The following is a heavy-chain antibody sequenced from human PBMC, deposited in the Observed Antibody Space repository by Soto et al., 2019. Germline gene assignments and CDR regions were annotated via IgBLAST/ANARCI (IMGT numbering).Heavy chain of an antibody. J-gene: IGHJ4*02. CDR1: GGSVRSGDYY. D-gene: IGHD1-26*01. CDR3: AVNGGNYNFDN. V-gene: IGHV4-30-4*01. CDR2: FSHSGNT. Sequence: QVQLRESGPGLVKPSQTLSLTCSVSGGSVRSGDYYWSWIRQSPGKGLEWIAYFSHSGNTYYSPSLKSRVTVSFNMSKKQFSLRLSSVTAADTATYYCAVNGGNYNFDNWGQGTLVTVSS.